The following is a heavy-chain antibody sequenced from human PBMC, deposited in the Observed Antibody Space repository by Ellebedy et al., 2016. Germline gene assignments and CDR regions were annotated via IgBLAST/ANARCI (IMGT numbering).Heavy chain of an antibody. CDR1: GYTLTELS. Sequence: ASVKVSCKVSGYTLTELSMHWVRQAPGQGLEWMGWISAYNGNTKYAQKFQGRVTMSIDTSTDTVYMEVRNLRDDDTAVYYCAREPKSGRDFYYYGMDVWGQGTTVTVSS. J-gene: IGHJ6*02. V-gene: IGHV1-18*01. CDR3: AREPKSGRDFYYYGMDV. CDR2: ISAYNGNT. D-gene: IGHD3-3*01.